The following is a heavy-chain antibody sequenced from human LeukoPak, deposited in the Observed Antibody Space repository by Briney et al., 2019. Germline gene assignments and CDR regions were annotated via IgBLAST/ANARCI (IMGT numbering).Heavy chain of an antibody. CDR1: GFTLSNHW. CDR3: ARNNGMDV. Sequence: GGSLRLSYAASGFTLSNHWMTWVRQVPGRGPEWVANVNRDGSETYYLDSVKGRFTISKDNAKSSLYLQMNSLRAEDTALYHCARNNGMDVWGRGTTVIVSS. V-gene: IGHV3-7*03. J-gene: IGHJ6*02. CDR2: VNRDGSET.